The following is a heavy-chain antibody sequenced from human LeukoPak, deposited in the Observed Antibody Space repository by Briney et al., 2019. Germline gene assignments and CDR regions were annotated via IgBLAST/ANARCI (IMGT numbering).Heavy chain of an antibody. CDR2: ISYDGSDK. CDR1: GFTFSLFG. Sequence: GTSLRLSCAASGFTFSLFGMYWVRQAPGKGLEWVSVISYDGSDKYYADSVKGRFTISRDDSKSTLYLQMNSLRTEDSAVYYCAKVGRSSGWNYYYYGIDVWGQGTLVTVSS. D-gene: IGHD6-19*01. V-gene: IGHV3-30*18. J-gene: IGHJ6*02. CDR3: AKVGRSSGWNYYYYGIDV.